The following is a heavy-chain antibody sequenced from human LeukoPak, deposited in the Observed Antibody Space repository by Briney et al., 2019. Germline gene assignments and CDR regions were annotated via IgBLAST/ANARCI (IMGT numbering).Heavy chain of an antibody. CDR1: GFTFSSYA. V-gene: IGHV3-30*04. D-gene: IGHD5-18*01. J-gene: IGHJ1*01. CDR3: ARDIYGYSYGYEFQH. CDR2: ISYDGSNK. Sequence: GRSLRLSCAASGFTFSSYAMHRVRQAPGKRLEWVAVISYDGSNKYYADSVKGRFTISRDNSKNTLYLQMNSLRAEDTAVYYCARDIYGYSYGYEFQHWGQGTLVTVSS.